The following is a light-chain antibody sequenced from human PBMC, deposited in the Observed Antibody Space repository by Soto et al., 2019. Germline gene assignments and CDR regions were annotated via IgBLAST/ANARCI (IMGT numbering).Light chain of an antibody. CDR1: QRITTY. Sequence: EIVLTQSPATPSLSPGERAPLSCRASQRITTYLAWYQQKPGQAPRLLIYGASSRATGIPDRFSGSGSGTDFTLTISRLEPEDFAVYYCQQYGTSPFGQGTRLEIK. CDR2: GAS. V-gene: IGKV3-20*01. CDR3: QQYGTSP. J-gene: IGKJ5*01.